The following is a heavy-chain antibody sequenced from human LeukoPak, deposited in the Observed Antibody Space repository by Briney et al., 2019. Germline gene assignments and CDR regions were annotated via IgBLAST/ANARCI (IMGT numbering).Heavy chain of an antibody. Sequence: PSETLSLTCAVSGGSISSSNWWSWVRQPPGKGLGWIGSIYYSGSTYYNPSLKSRVTISVDTSKNQFSLKLSSVTAADTAVYYCARVGGGSSGRAYLDYWGQGTLVTVSS. CDR3: ARVGGGSSGRAYLDY. V-gene: IGHV4-4*02. D-gene: IGHD6-19*01. J-gene: IGHJ4*02. CDR2: IYYSGST. CDR1: GGSISSSNW.